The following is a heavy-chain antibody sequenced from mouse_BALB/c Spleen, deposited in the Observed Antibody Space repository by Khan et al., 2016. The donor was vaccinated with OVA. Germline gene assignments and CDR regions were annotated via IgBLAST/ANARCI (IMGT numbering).Heavy chain of an antibody. V-gene: IGHV1S137*01. CDR1: GYTFTDFA. CDR2: ISTYYGDA. Sequence: QVQLQQSGAELVRPGVSVKISCKGSGYTFTDFAMHWVKRGHAKSLEWIGVISTYYGDAAYTQKFQGQSSMTVDNSSSTAYMALARLTSEDSANDYCARGGRFAYWGQGTLVTVSA. J-gene: IGHJ3*01. CDR3: ARGGRFAY. D-gene: IGHD1-1*02.